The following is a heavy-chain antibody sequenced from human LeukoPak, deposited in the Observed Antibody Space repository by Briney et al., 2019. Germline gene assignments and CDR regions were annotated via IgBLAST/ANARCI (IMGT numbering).Heavy chain of an antibody. D-gene: IGHD4-4*01. CDR3: ARVGGMTTINNAAFDI. Sequence: PSETLSLTCSVSGGSINSDYWNWIRQPPGKGLEWIGYIYHSGSTNYNPSLKSRVTISIDKSKKQFSLKLISVTAADAAIYYCARVGGMTTINNAAFDIWGQGTMVTVSS. CDR2: IYHSGST. J-gene: IGHJ3*02. V-gene: IGHV4-59*01. CDR1: GGSINSDY.